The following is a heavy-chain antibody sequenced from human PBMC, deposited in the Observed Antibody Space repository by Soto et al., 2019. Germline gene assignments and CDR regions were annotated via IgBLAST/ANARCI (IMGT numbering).Heavy chain of an antibody. J-gene: IGHJ4*02. CDR2: ISAYNGNT. Sequence: QVQLVQSGAEVKKPGASVKVSCKASGHTFTSYGISWVRQAPGQGLEWMGWISAYNGNTNYAQKLQGRVTITTDTSTSTGYMELRSLRSDDTAVYYCASHRMDSYDFWSGYLFDYWGQGTLVTGSS. V-gene: IGHV1-18*04. CDR1: GHTFTSYG. CDR3: ASHRMDSYDFWSGYLFDY. D-gene: IGHD3-3*01.